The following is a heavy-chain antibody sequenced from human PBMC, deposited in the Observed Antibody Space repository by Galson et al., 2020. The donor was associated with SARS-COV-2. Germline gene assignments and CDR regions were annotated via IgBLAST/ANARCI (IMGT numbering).Heavy chain of an antibody. CDR3: AKDMPSTGYSSSWAGISYFDY. J-gene: IGHJ4*02. CDR2: ISYDGSNK. D-gene: IGHD6-13*01. V-gene: IGHV3-30*18. Sequence: GESLKISCAASGFTFSSYGMHWVRQAPGKGLEWVAVISYDGSNKYYADSVKGRFTISRDNSKNTLYLQMNSLRAEDTAVYYCAKDMPSTGYSSSWAGISYFDYWGQGTLVTVSS. CDR1: GFTFSSYG.